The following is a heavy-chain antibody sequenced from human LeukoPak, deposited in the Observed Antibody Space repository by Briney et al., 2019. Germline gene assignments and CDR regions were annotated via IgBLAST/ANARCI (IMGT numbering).Heavy chain of an antibody. V-gene: IGHV3-53*01. Sequence: GGSLRLSCAASGFTFSSYGMHWVRQAPGKGLEWVSVIYSGGTTYYAESVKGRFTISRDNSKNTLYLQMNSLRAEDTAVYYCARGREGATEIFDYWGQGTLVTVSS. D-gene: IGHD1-26*01. CDR1: GFTFSSYG. CDR3: ARGREGATEIFDY. J-gene: IGHJ4*02. CDR2: IYSGGTT.